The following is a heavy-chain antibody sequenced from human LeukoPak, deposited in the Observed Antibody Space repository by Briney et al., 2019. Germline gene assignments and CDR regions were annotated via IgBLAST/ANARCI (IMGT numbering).Heavy chain of an antibody. J-gene: IGHJ6*03. Sequence: GGSLRLSCAGSGFTFSSYSMNWVRQAPGKGLEWVSSITSSNNYIYYADSMKGRFTISRDNAKNSLYLQMNSLRAEDTAVYYCARCGSYLNYYYMDVWGKGTTVTVSS. CDR2: ITSSNNYI. D-gene: IGHD1-26*01. CDR3: ARCGSYLNYYYMDV. CDR1: GFTFSSYS. V-gene: IGHV3-21*01.